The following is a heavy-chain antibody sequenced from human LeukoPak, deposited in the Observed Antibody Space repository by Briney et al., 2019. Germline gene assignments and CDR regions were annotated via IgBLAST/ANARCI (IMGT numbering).Heavy chain of an antibody. Sequence: GGSLRLSCAASGFTFSTYAMHWVRQTPGKGLEWVALVSYDGSNKYYADSVKGRFTISRDNAKNSLYLQMNSLRAEDTAVYYCAELGITMIGGVWGKGTTVTISS. CDR1: GFTFSTYA. V-gene: IGHV3-30*04. CDR3: AELGITMIGGV. CDR2: VSYDGSNK. J-gene: IGHJ6*04. D-gene: IGHD3-10*02.